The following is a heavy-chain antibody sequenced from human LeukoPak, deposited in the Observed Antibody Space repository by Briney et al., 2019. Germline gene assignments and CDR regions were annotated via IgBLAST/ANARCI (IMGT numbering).Heavy chain of an antibody. CDR3: ARDYRQDWLPNYYYYYGMDV. Sequence: PSQTLSLTCAVSGGSISSGGYSWSWIRQPPGKGLEWIGYIYYSGSTYYNPSLKSRVTISVDTSKNQFSLKLSSVTAADTAVYYCARDYRQDWLPNYYYYYGMDVWGQGTTVTVSS. J-gene: IGHJ6*02. CDR2: IYYSGST. D-gene: IGHD3-9*01. CDR1: GGSISSGGYS. V-gene: IGHV4-31*11.